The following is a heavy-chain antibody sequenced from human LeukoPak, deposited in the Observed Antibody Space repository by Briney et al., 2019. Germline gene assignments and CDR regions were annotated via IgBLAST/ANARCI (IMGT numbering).Heavy chain of an antibody. V-gene: IGHV3-74*01. Sequence: GGSLRLSCAASGFTFSSYWMHWVRQAPGRGLVWVSRINSDGRSTSYADSVKGRFTISRDNSKNTLHLQMNSLRAEDTAVYYCARHSSGYYHYDYWGPGTPVTVAS. CDR3: ARHSSGYYHYDY. D-gene: IGHD3-22*01. CDR1: GFTFSSYW. CDR2: INSDGRST. J-gene: IGHJ4*02.